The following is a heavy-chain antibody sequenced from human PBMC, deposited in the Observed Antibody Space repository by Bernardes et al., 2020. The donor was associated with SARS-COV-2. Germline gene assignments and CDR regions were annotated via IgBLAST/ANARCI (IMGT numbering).Heavy chain of an antibody. J-gene: IGHJ6*02. CDR2: IKQDGSEK. Sequence: GGSLRLSCAASGFTFSNYRMSWVRQAPGKGLEGVANIKQDGSEKYYVGAVKGRFTTSRDNAKNSLYLQMNSLRAEDTAVYFCVSDYSNSFRSFYYYYGMDVWGQGTPVTVSS. D-gene: IGHD6-6*01. CDR3: VSDYSNSFRSFYYYYGMDV. CDR1: GFTFSNYR. V-gene: IGHV3-7*01.